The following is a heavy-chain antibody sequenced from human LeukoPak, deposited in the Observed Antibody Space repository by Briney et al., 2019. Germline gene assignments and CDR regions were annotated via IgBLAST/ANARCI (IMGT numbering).Heavy chain of an antibody. Sequence: HLGGSLRLSCAASGFTFSSYSMSWARQAPGKGLEWVSTISGSTDGPYYADSVKGRFTISRDNSKNMLYLQINSLRAEDTAVYYCAKDPLAYGGHYFDYWGQGTLVTVSS. J-gene: IGHJ4*02. CDR3: AKDPLAYGGHYFDY. CDR2: ISGSTDGP. V-gene: IGHV3-23*01. CDR1: GFTFSSYS. D-gene: IGHD4-23*01.